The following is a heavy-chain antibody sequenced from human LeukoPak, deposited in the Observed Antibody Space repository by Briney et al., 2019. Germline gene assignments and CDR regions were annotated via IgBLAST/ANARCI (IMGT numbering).Heavy chain of an antibody. CDR1: GFTFSDYY. Sequence: SGGSLRLSCAASGFTFSDYYMSWIRQPPGKGLEWIGSIYYSGSTYYNPSLKSRVTISVDTSKNQFSLKLSSVTAADTAAYYCARESDQALTWGQGTLVTVSS. D-gene: IGHD2-21*02. V-gene: IGHV4-38-2*02. J-gene: IGHJ4*02. CDR2: IYYSGST. CDR3: ARESDQALT.